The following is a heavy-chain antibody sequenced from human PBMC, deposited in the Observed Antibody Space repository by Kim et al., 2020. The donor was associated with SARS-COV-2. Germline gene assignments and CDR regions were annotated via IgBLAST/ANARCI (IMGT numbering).Heavy chain of an antibody. CDR1: GGSFSGYY. J-gene: IGHJ6*01. V-gene: IGHV4-34*01. CDR3: ARAYSSSWGHYYYGMDV. D-gene: IGHD6-13*01. Sequence: SETLSLTCAVYGGSFSGYYWSWIRQPPGKGLEWIGEINHSGSTNYNPSLKSRVTISVDTSKNQFSLKLSSVTAADTAVYYCARAYSSSWGHYYYGMDVWG. CDR2: INHSGST.